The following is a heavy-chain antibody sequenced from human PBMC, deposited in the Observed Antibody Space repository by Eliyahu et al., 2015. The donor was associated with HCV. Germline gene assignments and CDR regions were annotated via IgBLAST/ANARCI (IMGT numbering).Heavy chain of an antibody. D-gene: IGHD2-8*01. CDR2: ISSRSSYI. Sequence: EVQLVESGGGLVKPGGSLRLSCAASGFTFSSYSMDWVRQAPGKGLEGVSSISSRSSYIHYADSVKGRFTISRDNAKNSLYLQMNSLRAEDTAVYYCASEGVGHDAFDIWGQGTMVTVSS. CDR3: ASEGVGHDAFDI. V-gene: IGHV3-21*01. J-gene: IGHJ3*02. CDR1: GFTFSSYS.